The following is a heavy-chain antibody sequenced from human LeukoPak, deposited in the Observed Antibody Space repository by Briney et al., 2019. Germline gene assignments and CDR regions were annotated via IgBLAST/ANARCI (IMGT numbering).Heavy chain of an antibody. Sequence: ASVKVSCKASGYTFTGYYMHWVRQAPGQGLEWMGWINPNSGGTNYAQKFQGRVTMTRDTSISTAYMELSRPRSDDTAVYYCARAMYYYDSSGYYFLDAFDIWGQGTMVTVSS. J-gene: IGHJ3*02. CDR2: INPNSGGT. D-gene: IGHD3-22*01. CDR3: ARAMYYYDSSGYYFLDAFDI. CDR1: GYTFTGYY. V-gene: IGHV1-2*02.